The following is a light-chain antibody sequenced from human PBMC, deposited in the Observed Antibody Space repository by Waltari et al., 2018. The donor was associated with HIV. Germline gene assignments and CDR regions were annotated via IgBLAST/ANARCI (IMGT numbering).Light chain of an antibody. CDR3: QQTNSFPVT. J-gene: IGKJ2*01. CDR1: QGISSW. CDR2: DAS. V-gene: IGKV1-12*01. Sequence: IEMTQSPPSISASPEDNVTLTGRASQGISSWLAWYRQKPGKVPHLLIYDASTLQVGVPPRFSGSGSGTKFSLTISGLQPEDFATYYCQQTNSFPVTFGPGTTL.